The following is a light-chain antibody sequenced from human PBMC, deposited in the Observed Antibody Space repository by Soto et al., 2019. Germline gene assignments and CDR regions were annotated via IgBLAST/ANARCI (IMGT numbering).Light chain of an antibody. Sequence: LSCRASESVSSSFLTWYQQKPGQAPRLLIYRTSNRVTGIPDRFSGSGSGTDSTLTISRLEPEDFAVYFCQHYGNSLWTFGQGTKV. CDR1: ESVSSSF. CDR2: RTS. CDR3: QHYGNSLWT. V-gene: IGKV3-20*01. J-gene: IGKJ1*01.